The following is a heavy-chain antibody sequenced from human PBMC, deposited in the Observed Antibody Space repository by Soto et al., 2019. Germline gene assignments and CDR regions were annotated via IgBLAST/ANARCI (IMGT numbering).Heavy chain of an antibody. CDR2: ISVDGRDT. V-gene: IGHV3-74*03. CDR3: VRAPEQRPIDF. D-gene: IGHD6-19*01. J-gene: IGHJ4*01. CDR1: GFSLSDYW. Sequence: PGGSLRLSCAASGFSLSDYWMHWVRQVPGKGLLWVSRISVDGRDTTYADSVEGRFTISRDNAKNTLYLQMDSLRAEDTAVYYCVRAPEQRPIDFWGHGSRVTVSS.